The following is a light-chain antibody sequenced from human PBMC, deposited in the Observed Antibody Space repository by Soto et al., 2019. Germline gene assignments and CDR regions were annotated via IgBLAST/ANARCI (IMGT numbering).Light chain of an antibody. Sequence: VLTQSPVTLSVSPGERATLSCRASESVGFSLAWFQQKPGQAPRLLIYGASTRATGIPVRFSGSGSGTEFTLTFSSLQSEDLAVYFCQQYYDWRTFGQGTKVDIK. CDR2: GAS. J-gene: IGKJ1*01. V-gene: IGKV3-15*01. CDR1: ESVGFS. CDR3: QQYYDWRT.